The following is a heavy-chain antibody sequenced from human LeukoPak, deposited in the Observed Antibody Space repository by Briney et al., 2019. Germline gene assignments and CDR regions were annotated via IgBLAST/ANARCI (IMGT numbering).Heavy chain of an antibody. J-gene: IGHJ3*02. D-gene: IGHD1-20*01. Sequence: PGGSLRLSRAASGLTFRNYAMNWVRQAPGKGLEWVSSISGSGTYMYYADSLKGRFTISRDNAKNSLYLQMNSLRAEDTAVYYCARVLDITGTIFDAFDIRGQGTMVTVSS. V-gene: IGHV3-21*01. CDR3: ARVLDITGTIFDAFDI. CDR2: ISGSGTYM. CDR1: GLTFRNYA.